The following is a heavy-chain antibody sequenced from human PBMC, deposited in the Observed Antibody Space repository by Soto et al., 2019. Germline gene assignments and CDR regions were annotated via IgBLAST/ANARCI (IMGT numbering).Heavy chain of an antibody. D-gene: IGHD2-15*01. CDR2: IKSKTDGETT. Sequence: EVQLVQSGGGLVEPGGSLRLSCAASGFTFSNAWMSWVRQAPGKGLEWVGRIKSKTDGETTDYAAPAKGRITISSDDSKNTLYLQMNSLQTEDTGVYYCTTGLCSTNNYWGQGTLVTVSS. V-gene: IGHV3-15*01. CDR3: TTGLCSTNNY. CDR1: GFTFSNAW. J-gene: IGHJ4*02.